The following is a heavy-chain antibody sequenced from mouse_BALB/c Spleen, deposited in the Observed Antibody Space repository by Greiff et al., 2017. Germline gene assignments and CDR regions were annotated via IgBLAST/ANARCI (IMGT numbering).Heavy chain of an antibody. CDR2: IWAGGST. J-gene: IGHJ4*01. CDR3: ASGYDGGYYYAMDY. CDR1: GFSLTSYG. V-gene: IGHV2-9*02. Sequence: VQLQESGPGLVAPSQSLSITCTVSGFSLTSYGVHWVRQPPGKGLEWLGVIWAGGSTNYNSALMSRLSISKDNSKSQVFLKMNSLQTDDTAMYYCASGYDGGYYYAMDYWGQGTSVTVSS. D-gene: IGHD2-2*01.